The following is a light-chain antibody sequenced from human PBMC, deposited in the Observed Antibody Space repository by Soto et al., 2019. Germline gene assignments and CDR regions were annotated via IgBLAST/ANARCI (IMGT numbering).Light chain of an antibody. CDR2: EVS. Sequence: DIVMTQTPLSLSVTRVHPASISFKSSQILLGSDGKTYLSWYLQKPGHPPQLLIFEVSNHFSGVSDRFSGSGSGTDFTLKISRVEAEDVGVYYCMQSVQFPRTFGGGTKVDIK. V-gene: IGKV2D-29*01. CDR3: MQSVQFPRT. J-gene: IGKJ4*01. CDR1: QILLGSDGKTY.